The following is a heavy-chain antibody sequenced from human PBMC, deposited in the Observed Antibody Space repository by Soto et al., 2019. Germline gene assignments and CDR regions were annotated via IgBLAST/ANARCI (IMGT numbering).Heavy chain of an antibody. Sequence: QVQLQESGPGLVKPSGTLSLTCTISGVSISSGKWWSWVRQPPGEGLEWIGEIFHTGNTDYTPSLKSRVSILVDKSKNQFSLNLDSVTAAGTAVYYCARNLFDSRGYPPEVWGQGSLVTVSS. CDR1: GVSISSGKW. J-gene: IGHJ4*02. CDR3: ARNLFDSRGYPPEV. V-gene: IGHV4-4*02. CDR2: IFHTGNT. D-gene: IGHD3-22*01.